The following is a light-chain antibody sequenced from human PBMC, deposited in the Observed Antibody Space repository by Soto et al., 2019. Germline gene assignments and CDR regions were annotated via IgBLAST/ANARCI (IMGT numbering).Light chain of an antibody. J-gene: IGKJ1*01. CDR2: KAS. CDR3: QHYNSYSEA. CDR1: QTISSW. V-gene: IGKV1-5*03. Sequence: DIQMTQSPSTVSGSVGDRVTLTCRASQTISSWFAWYQQKPGKAPKLLIYKASTLKSGVPSSFSGSGSVTEFTLTISSLQPDDFATYYCQHYNSYSEAFGQGTKVDIK.